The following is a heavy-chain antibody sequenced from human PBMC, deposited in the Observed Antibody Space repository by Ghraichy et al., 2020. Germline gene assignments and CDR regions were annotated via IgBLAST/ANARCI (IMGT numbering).Heavy chain of an antibody. CDR1: GGPFNGHY. D-gene: IGHD2-21*02. Sequence: SQTLSLTCAVYGGPFNGHYWTWIRQLPGKGLEWIGEINHSGSATYKPSLRGRVTMSVDTSKNQFSLKLNSLTAADTAVYFCARVLRVVVLTDSSSWFDHWGQGTPVTVSS. V-gene: IGHV4-34*01. J-gene: IGHJ5*02. CDR2: INHSGSA. CDR3: ARVLRVVVLTDSSSWFDH.